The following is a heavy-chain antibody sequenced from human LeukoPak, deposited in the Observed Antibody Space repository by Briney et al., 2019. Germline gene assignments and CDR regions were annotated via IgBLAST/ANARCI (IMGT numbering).Heavy chain of an antibody. Sequence: SQTLSLTCTVSGGSISSGGYYWSWIRQHPGKGLEWIGYIYYSGSTYYNPSLRSRLTISLDTSKNQFSLKLSPVTAADTAVYYCAREMATIPNWFDPWGQGTLVTVSS. CDR3: AREMATIPNWFDP. V-gene: IGHV4-31*03. J-gene: IGHJ5*02. CDR2: IYYSGST. D-gene: IGHD5-24*01. CDR1: GGSISSGGYY.